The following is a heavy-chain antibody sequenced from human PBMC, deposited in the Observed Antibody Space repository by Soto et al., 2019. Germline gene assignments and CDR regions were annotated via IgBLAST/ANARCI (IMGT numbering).Heavy chain of an antibody. J-gene: IGHJ6*02. CDR2: VYYTGDT. CDR1: SGPDRSNN. CDR3: VRQGIDYLHGLVDV. D-gene: IGHD4-17*01. V-gene: IGHV4-59*08. Sequence: QVQLQQSGPRLVKPSETLSLTCTVSSGPDRSNNWGWIRQPPGRGLEWIGYVYYTGDTAYNPSLRSRVPISADTSTNEISLTLSAVTAADTAVYYCVRQGIDYLHGLVDVWGQGTTVSVSS.